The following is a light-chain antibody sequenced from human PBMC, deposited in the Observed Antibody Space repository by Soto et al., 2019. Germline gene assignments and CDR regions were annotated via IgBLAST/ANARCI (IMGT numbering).Light chain of an antibody. Sequence: EVVMTQSPATLSLSPGERATLSCRASQSVSSDLAWYQQKPGQAPRLLIYGASTRATDIPARFSGGGSGTEVTLNISSLQFEDFSIYYCQEYNDWPPITFGPGTRVDFK. J-gene: IGKJ3*01. CDR3: QEYNDWPPIT. CDR2: GAS. CDR1: QSVSSD. V-gene: IGKV3-15*01.